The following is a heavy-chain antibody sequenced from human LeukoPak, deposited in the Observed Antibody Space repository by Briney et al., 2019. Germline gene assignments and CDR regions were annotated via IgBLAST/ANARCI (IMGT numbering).Heavy chain of an antibody. Sequence: GGSLRLSCAASGFTFSSYAMSWVRQAPGKGLEWVSAISGSGGSTYYADSVKGRFTISRDNSKNTQYLQMNSLRAEDTAVYYCGRSMTNYYYYGMDVWGQGTTVTVSS. CDR2: ISGSGGST. J-gene: IGHJ6*02. CDR1: GFTFSSYA. V-gene: IGHV3-23*01. CDR3: GRSMTNYYYYGMDV. D-gene: IGHD6-6*01.